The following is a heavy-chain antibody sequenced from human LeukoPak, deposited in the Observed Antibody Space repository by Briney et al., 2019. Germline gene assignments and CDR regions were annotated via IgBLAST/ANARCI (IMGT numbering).Heavy chain of an antibody. CDR2: IYYTGST. CDR3: ASGSGGSITILSLGAFDI. D-gene: IGHD3-9*01. V-gene: IGHV4-59*01. Sequence: SETLSLTCTVSGGSISSYFWSRIRQPPGKGLEWIGFIYYTGSTNYNPSLKSRVTISVDTSKNQFSLKLSSVTAADTAVYYCASGSGGSITILSLGAFDIWGQGTMVTVSS. CDR1: GGSISSYF. J-gene: IGHJ3*02.